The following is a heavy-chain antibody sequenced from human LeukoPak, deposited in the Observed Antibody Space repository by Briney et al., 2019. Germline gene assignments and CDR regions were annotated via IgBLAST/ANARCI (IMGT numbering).Heavy chain of an antibody. D-gene: IGHD2-2*01. CDR1: GYTFTGYY. J-gene: IGHJ5*02. Sequence: ASVKVSCKASGYTFTGYYMHWVRQAPGQGLEWMGWINPNSGGTNYAQKLQGRVTMTRDTFISTAYMELSRLRSDDTAVYYCARADGRYCSSTSCQGGWFDPWGQGTLVTVSS. V-gene: IGHV1-2*02. CDR3: ARADGRYCSSTSCQGGWFDP. CDR2: INPNSGGT.